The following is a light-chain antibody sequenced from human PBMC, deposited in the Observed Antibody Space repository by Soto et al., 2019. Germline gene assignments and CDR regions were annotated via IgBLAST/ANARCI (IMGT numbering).Light chain of an antibody. V-gene: IGKV3-15*01. CDR1: QSVSSSY. CDR2: GAF. J-gene: IGKJ1*01. CDR3: QQYNNWPWT. Sequence: EIVLTQSPGTLSLSPGERATLSRRASQSVSSSYLAWYQQKPGQAPRLLIHGAFTRATGIPARFSGSGSGTEFTLTISTLQSEDFAVYYCQQYNNWPWTFGQGTKVDI.